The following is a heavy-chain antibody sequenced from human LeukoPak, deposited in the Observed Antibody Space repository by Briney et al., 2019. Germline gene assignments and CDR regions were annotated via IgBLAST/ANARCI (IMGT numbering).Heavy chain of an antibody. D-gene: IGHD3-10*01. J-gene: IGHJ4*02. CDR2: IYYSRST. CDR1: GVSISSYY. V-gene: IGHV4-59*03. Sequence: SETLSLTCTVSGVSISSYYWSWIRQPPGKGLEWIWYIYYSRSTNYNPSLKSRVTISVDTSKNQFSLKLSSVTAADSAVYYCAKSDGSGSYFDYWGQGTLVTVS. CDR3: AKSDGSGSYFDY.